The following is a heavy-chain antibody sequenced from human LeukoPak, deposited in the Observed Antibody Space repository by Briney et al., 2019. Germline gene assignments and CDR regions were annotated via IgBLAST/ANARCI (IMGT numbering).Heavy chain of an antibody. Sequence: PSETLSLTCTVSGGSISSYYWSWIRQPPGKGLEWTGYIYYSGSTNYNPSLKSRVTISVDASKNQFSLKLSSVTAADTAVYYCASATHGYYDFWSGYYTGYYFDYWGQETLVTVSS. CDR2: IYYSGST. D-gene: IGHD3-3*01. CDR1: GGSISSYY. J-gene: IGHJ4*02. CDR3: ASATHGYYDFWSGYYTGYYFDY. V-gene: IGHV4-59*01.